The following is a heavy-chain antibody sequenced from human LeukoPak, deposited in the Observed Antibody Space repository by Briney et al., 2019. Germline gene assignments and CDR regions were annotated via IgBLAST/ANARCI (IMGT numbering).Heavy chain of an antibody. Sequence: ASVTLSCTASAYTFTTYDSNWVRQAIGQGLEWMGWMNPNSGNTGYSQKFHGSVTITRNTYISTAYMELSSLRSEDAAVYYCARAGGYCGRISCPYYFDYWGQGALVGVSS. CDR1: AYTFTTYD. V-gene: IGHV1-8*01. CDR3: ARAGGYCGRISCPYYFDY. J-gene: IGHJ4*02. CDR2: MNPNSGNT. D-gene: IGHD2-15*01.